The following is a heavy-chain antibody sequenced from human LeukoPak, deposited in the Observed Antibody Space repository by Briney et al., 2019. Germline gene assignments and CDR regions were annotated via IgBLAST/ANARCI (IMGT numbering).Heavy chain of an antibody. Sequence: SETLSLTCTVSGGSISSDYWSWIRQPPGKGLEWIGYIYYSGSTNYNPSLKSRVTISVDTSKNQFSLKLSSVTAADTAVYYCARHSERWLGAFDIWGQGTMVTVSS. CDR1: GGSISSDY. CDR2: IYYSGST. V-gene: IGHV4-59*08. D-gene: IGHD6-19*01. CDR3: ARHSERWLGAFDI. J-gene: IGHJ3*02.